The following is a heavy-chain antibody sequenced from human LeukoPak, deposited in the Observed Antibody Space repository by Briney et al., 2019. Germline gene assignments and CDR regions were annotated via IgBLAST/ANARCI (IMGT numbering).Heavy chain of an antibody. Sequence: GGSLRLSCAASGFTFSYYDMNWVRQAPGKGLEYVSAITNNGGTTYYANSVKGRFTISRDNSRNTLYLQMGSLRPEDMAVYYCARVGCEVGHPTSYSDYWGQGTLVTVSS. J-gene: IGHJ4*02. V-gene: IGHV3-64*01. CDR3: ARVGCEVGHPTSYSDY. D-gene: IGHD1-26*01. CDR1: GFTFSYYD. CDR2: ITNNGGTT.